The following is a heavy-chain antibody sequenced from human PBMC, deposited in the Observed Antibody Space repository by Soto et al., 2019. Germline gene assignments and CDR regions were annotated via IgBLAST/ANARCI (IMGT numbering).Heavy chain of an antibody. J-gene: IGHJ6*02. CDR3: AKGYSSGWYPRRSYYYGMDV. Sequence: HPGGSLRLSCAASGFTFSSYGMHWVRQAPGKGLEWVAVISYDGSNKYYADSVKGRFTISRDNSKNTLYLQMNSLRAEDTAVYYCAKGYSSGWYPRRSYYYGMDVWGQGTTVTVSS. D-gene: IGHD6-19*01. CDR2: ISYDGSNK. CDR1: GFTFSSYG. V-gene: IGHV3-30*18.